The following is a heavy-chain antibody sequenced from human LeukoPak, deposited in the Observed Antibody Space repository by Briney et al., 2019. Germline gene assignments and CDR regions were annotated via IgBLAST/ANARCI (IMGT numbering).Heavy chain of an antibody. CDR1: GGSISSGSYC. CDR2: IYTSGST. Sequence: PSETLSLTCTVSGGSISSGSYCWSWIRQPAGKGLEWIGRIYTSGSTNYNPSLKSRVTISVDTSKNQFSLKLSSVTAADTAVYYCARALGVGATIEVYFDYWGQGTLVTVSS. D-gene: IGHD1-26*01. J-gene: IGHJ4*02. V-gene: IGHV4-61*02. CDR3: ARALGVGATIEVYFDY.